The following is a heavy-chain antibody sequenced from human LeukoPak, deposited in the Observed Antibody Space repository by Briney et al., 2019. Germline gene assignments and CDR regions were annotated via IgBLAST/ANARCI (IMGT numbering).Heavy chain of an antibody. D-gene: IGHD3-22*01. V-gene: IGHV4-59*01. J-gene: IGHJ6*02. Sequence: SETLSLTCTVSGGSISSYYWSWIRQPSGKGLEWIGYIYYSGSTNYNPSLKSRVTISVDTSKNQFSLKLSSVTAADTAVYYCARQSYYDSSGYYYNYYYYGMDVWGQGTTVTVSS. CDR1: GGSISSYY. CDR3: ARQSYYDSSGYYYNYYYYGMDV. CDR2: IYYSGST.